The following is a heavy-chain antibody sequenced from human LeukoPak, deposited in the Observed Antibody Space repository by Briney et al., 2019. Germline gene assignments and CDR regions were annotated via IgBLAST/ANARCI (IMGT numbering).Heavy chain of an antibody. D-gene: IGHD3-16*02. CDR3: ARDNSVGDIAWWFDP. V-gene: IGHV1-2*02. J-gene: IGHJ5*02. Sequence: ASVKVSCKASGYTFSGYYLHWVRQAPGQGLEWMGWINPNSGGTNSAQKFQGRVTMTRDTSIITAYMELSRLRSDDTAVYFCARDNSVGDIAWWFDPWGQGTLVTVSS. CDR2: INPNSGGT. CDR1: GYTFSGYY.